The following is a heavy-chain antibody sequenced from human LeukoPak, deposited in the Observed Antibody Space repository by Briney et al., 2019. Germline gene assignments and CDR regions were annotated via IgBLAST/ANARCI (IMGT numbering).Heavy chain of an antibody. J-gene: IGHJ3*02. V-gene: IGHV1-69*05. CDR1: GGTFSSYA. D-gene: IGHD1-14*01. Sequence: ASVKVSCKASGGTFSSYAISWVRQAPGQGLEWMGGIIPIFGTANYAQKFQGRVTITTDESTSTAYMELSSLRSEDTAVYYCAREGAHTGAFDIWGQGTMVTVSS. CDR2: IIPIFGTA. CDR3: AREGAHTGAFDI.